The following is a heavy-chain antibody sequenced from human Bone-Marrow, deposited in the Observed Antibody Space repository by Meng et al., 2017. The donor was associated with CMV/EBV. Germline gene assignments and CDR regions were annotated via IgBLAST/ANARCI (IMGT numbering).Heavy chain of an antibody. D-gene: IGHD3-10*01. CDR1: GGSLSGCY. J-gene: IGHJ4*02. Sequence: PTCAVYGGSLSGCYWSWIRRPPGKGLEWIGEINHSGSTNYNPSLKSRVTISVDTSKNQFSLKLSSVTAADTAVYYCARGELAGIFDYWGQGTLVTVSS. CDR2: INHSGST. V-gene: IGHV4-34*01. CDR3: ARGELAGIFDY.